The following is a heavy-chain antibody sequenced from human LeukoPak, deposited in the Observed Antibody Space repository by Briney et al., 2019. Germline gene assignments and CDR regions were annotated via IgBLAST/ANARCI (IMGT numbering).Heavy chain of an antibody. CDR2: ISRDGSDT. V-gene: IGHV3-74*01. Sequence: GGSLRLFCAASGFTFSYYWIHWVRHAPGKGLVWVAHISRDGSDTTYADSVKGRFTISRDNAKNSLYLQMNSLRAEDTAVYYCAGGANHPWFDYWGQGALVTVSS. CDR3: AGGANHPWFDY. CDR1: GFTFSYYW. D-gene: IGHD1-14*01. J-gene: IGHJ4*02.